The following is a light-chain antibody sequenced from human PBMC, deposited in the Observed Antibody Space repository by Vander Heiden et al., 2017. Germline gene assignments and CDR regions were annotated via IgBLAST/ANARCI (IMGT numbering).Light chain of an antibody. CDR1: QSINGW. V-gene: IGKV1-5*01. CDR3: HLYHNDWPWT. J-gene: IGKJ1*01. Sequence: DIQMTQSPSTLSTSVGDRVPITCRASQSINGWLAWYQQKSWKAPKLLIYDASSLESGVPSRFSASAFGTEFTLTIRSLQPDDFATYYCHLYHNDWPWTFGPGTKVELK. CDR2: DAS.